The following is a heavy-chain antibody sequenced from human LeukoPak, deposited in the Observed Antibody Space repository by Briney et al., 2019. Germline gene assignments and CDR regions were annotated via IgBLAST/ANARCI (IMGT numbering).Heavy chain of an antibody. Sequence: PGGSLTLSCSASGFTFSSYAMSWGRQAPGKGKELVSAIRGSGGSTYYADSVKGRFTISRDNSKHTLYLQMNSLRAEDTAVYCCAKVGDLITMVRGVIIPNYVMDVWGQGTTVTVSS. CDR3: AKVGDLITMVRGVIIPNYVMDV. D-gene: IGHD3-10*01. V-gene: IGHV3-23*01. CDR1: GFTFSSYA. CDR2: IRGSGGST. J-gene: IGHJ6*02.